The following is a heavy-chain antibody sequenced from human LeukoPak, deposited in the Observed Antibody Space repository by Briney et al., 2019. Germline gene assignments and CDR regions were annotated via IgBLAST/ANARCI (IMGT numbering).Heavy chain of an antibody. V-gene: IGHV4-34*01. CDR1: GGSFSGYY. CDR3: ARGLRYFDWLRKYGMDV. Sequence: PSETLSLTCAVYGGSFSGYYWSWIRQPPGKGLEWIGEINHSGSTNYNPSLKSRVTIPVDTSKNQFSLKLSSVTAADTAVYYCARGLRYFDWLRKYGMDVWGQGTTVTVSS. J-gene: IGHJ6*02. D-gene: IGHD3-9*01. CDR2: INHSGST.